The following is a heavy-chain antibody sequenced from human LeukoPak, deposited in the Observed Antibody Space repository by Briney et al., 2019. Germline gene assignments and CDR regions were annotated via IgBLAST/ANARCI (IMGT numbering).Heavy chain of an antibody. Sequence: GRSLRLSCAAPGFTFSSYGRHWVRQAPGKGLEWVAVISYDGSNKYYADSVKGRFTISRDNSKNTLYLQMNSLRAEDTAVYYCAKTMYYYDSSGYFPFGYWGQGTLVTVSS. CDR3: AKTMYYYDSSGYFPFGY. CDR2: ISYDGSNK. CDR1: GFTFSSYG. V-gene: IGHV3-30*18. J-gene: IGHJ4*02. D-gene: IGHD3-22*01.